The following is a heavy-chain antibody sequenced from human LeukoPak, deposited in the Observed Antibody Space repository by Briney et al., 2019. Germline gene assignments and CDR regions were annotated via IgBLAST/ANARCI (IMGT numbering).Heavy chain of an antibody. J-gene: IGHJ4*02. D-gene: IGHD3-10*01. CDR2: FYHSGST. CDR1: GGSISSYY. V-gene: IGHV4-59*08. CDR3: ASGRRQGSGTYFDY. Sequence: SETLSLTCTVSGGSISSYYWSWIRQPPGKGLEWIGSFYHSGSTYYNASLKSRVTISVDTSKNQFSLKLRSVTAADTAVYYCASGRRQGSGTYFDYWGQGTLVTVSS.